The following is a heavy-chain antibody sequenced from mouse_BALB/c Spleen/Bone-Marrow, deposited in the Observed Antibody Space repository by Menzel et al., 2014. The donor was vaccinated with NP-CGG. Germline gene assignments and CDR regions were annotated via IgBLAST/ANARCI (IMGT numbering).Heavy chain of an antibody. CDR1: GFTFTDYY. CDR2: IRNKPNGYTT. D-gene: IGHD1-1*01. V-gene: IGHV7-3*02. Sequence: EVMLVESGGGLVQPGGSLRLSCATSGFTFTDYYMSWVRQPPGKALEWLGFIRNKPNGYTTEYSASVKGRFTISRDNSQSILYLQMNTLRVEDSDTYYCTRDMGLLRFDYWGQGTTLTVSS. J-gene: IGHJ2*01. CDR3: TRDMGLLRFDY.